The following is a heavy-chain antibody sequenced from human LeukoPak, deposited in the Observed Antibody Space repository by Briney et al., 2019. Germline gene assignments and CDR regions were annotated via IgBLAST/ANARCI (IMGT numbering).Heavy chain of an antibody. Sequence: ASVKVSCKASGGTFSSYAISWVRQAPGQGLEWMGRIIPILGIANYAQKFQGRVTITADKFTSTAYMELSSLRSEDTAVYYCARSLWFGESHYDYWGQGTLVTVSS. D-gene: IGHD3-10*01. J-gene: IGHJ4*02. CDR3: ARSLWFGESHYDY. CDR2: IIPILGIA. CDR1: GGTFSSYA. V-gene: IGHV1-69*04.